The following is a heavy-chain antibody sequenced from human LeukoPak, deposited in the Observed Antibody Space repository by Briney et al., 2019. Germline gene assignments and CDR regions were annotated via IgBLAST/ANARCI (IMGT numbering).Heavy chain of an antibody. CDR1: GGSISSYY. J-gene: IGHJ6*03. CDR2: IYYSGST. Sequence: SETLSLTCTVSGGSISSYYWSWIRQPPGKGLEWIGYIYYSGSTNYNPSLKSRVTISVDTSKNQFSLKLSSVTAADTAVYYCARLAHCYYYYMDVWGKGTTVTVSS. V-gene: IGHV4-59*08. CDR3: ARLAHCYYYYMDV.